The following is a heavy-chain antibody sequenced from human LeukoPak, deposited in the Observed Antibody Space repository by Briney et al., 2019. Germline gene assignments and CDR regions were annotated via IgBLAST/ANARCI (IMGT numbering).Heavy chain of an antibody. D-gene: IGHD6-13*01. Sequence: PGGSLRLSCAASGFTFSSYAMHWVRQAPGKGLEWGAVISYDGSNKYYADSVKGRFTISRDNSKNTLYLQMNSLRAEDTAVYYCARGEQQLNYYYYYGMDVWGKGTTVTVSS. CDR1: GFTFSSYA. CDR3: ARGEQQLNYYYYYGMDV. J-gene: IGHJ6*04. CDR2: ISYDGSNK. V-gene: IGHV3-30*04.